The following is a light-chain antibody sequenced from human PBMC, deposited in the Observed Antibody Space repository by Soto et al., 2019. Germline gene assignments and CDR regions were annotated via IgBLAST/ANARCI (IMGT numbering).Light chain of an antibody. V-gene: IGLV2-11*01. CDR1: SNNVGGYND. Sequence: QSALTQPRSVSGTPGQSVTVSCTGTSNNVGGYNDVSWYQQHPGKAPKFIIYDVSQRPSGVPDRFSGSKSGNTASLTISGLQAEDEADYYCQVWDSSSDHPYVFGTGTKVTVL. CDR3: QVWDSSSDHPYV. J-gene: IGLJ1*01. CDR2: DVS.